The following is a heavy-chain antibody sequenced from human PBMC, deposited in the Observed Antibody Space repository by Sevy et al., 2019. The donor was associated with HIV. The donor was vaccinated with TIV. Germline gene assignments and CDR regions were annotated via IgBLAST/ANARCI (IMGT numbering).Heavy chain of an antibody. CDR2: IFPDDSDT. CDR1: GYSFTSHW. D-gene: IGHD3-22*01. V-gene: IGHV5-51*01. J-gene: IGHJ4*02. CDR3: ATSRSGYFDSSGYYIY. Sequence: GESLKISCQGSGYSFTSHWIGWVRHMSGKGLEWMGIIFPDDSDTRYSPSFQGQVTFSADKSINTAYLQWSSLKASDTAMYYCATSRSGYFDSSGYYIYWGQGTLVTVSS.